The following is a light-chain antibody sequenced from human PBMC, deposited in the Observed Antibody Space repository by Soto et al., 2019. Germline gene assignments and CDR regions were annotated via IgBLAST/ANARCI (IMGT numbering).Light chain of an antibody. Sequence: EIVMTQSPGTLSVSPGERATLSCRASQSLSGNLAWYQQKAGQSPGLLIYGASKRATGVPDRFSASGSGTEFTLIISSLQSEDFAVYYCQQYYNSPYTFGQGTKLEIK. J-gene: IGKJ2*01. V-gene: IGKV3-15*01. CDR1: QSLSGN. CDR3: QQYYNSPYT. CDR2: GAS.